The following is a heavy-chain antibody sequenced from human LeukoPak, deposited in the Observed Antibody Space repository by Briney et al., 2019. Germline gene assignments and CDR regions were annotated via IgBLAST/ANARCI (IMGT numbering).Heavy chain of an antibody. CDR2: ISPNSADI. Sequence: GGSLRLSCAASGFTFSSYAMSWVRQAPGKGLEWVSYISPNSADIKYADSVKGRFTISRDNAKKSLYLQMNSLTAEDTSVYYCSRDPRRLDYWGQGALVTVSS. J-gene: IGHJ4*02. CDR1: GFTFSSYA. CDR3: SRDPRRLDY. V-gene: IGHV3-21*05.